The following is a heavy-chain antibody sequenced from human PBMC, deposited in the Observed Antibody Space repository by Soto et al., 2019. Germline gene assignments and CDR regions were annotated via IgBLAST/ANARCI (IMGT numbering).Heavy chain of an antibody. D-gene: IGHD5-12*01. V-gene: IGHV3-15*01. J-gene: IGHJ4*02. CDR3: TTAHPRGPDY. CDR2: IRSKTDGGTI. Sequence: EVQLLESGGGLVQPGGSLRLSCAASGLSFSNAWMNWVRQAPGKGLEWVGQIRSKTDGGTIFYPAPVKDRFIISRDDSRNTLYLQMNSLKTEDTAVYYCTTAHPRGPDYWGQGTLVTVST. CDR1: GLSFSNAW.